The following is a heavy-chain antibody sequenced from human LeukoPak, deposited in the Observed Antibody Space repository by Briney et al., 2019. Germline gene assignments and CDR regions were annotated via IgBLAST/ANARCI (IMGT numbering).Heavy chain of an antibody. D-gene: IGHD5-12*01. J-gene: IGHJ4*02. CDR2: ISPGGGPT. V-gene: IGHV3-23*01. CDR3: AKDGAWLRFDD. Sequence: GGSLRLSCAGSGFPFSSHGMNWVRQAPGKGLEWVSGISPGGGPTYCADSVKGRFTISRDDLKSTLYLQMKTLRAEDTAVYYCAKDGAWLRFDDWGQGILVTVSS. CDR1: GFPFSSHG.